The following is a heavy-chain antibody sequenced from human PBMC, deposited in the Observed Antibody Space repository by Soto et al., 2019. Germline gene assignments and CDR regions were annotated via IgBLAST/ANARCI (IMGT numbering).Heavy chain of an antibody. Sequence: ASVKVSCKASGYTFTSYYMHWVRQAPGQGLEWMGIINPSGGSTSYAQKFQGGVTMTRDTSTSTVYMELSSLRSDDTAVYYCARTYSTSSRPSYGMDVWGQGTTVTVSS. V-gene: IGHV1-46*01. CDR1: GYTFTSYY. CDR2: INPSGGST. J-gene: IGHJ6*02. D-gene: IGHD6-6*01. CDR3: ARTYSTSSRPSYGMDV.